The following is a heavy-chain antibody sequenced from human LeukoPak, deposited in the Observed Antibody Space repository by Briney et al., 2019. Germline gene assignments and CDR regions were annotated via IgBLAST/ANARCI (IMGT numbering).Heavy chain of an antibody. Sequence: GGSLRLSCAASGFTLSSYSMNWVRQAPGKGLEWVSPFSSSSSYIYYADSVKGRFTISRDNAKNSLYLQLNSLRAEDTAVYYCARWGYYGSGSYNCDYWGQGTLVTVSS. CDR3: ARWGYYGSGSYNCDY. J-gene: IGHJ4*02. D-gene: IGHD3-10*01. CDR2: FSSSSSYI. V-gene: IGHV3-21*01. CDR1: GFTLSSYS.